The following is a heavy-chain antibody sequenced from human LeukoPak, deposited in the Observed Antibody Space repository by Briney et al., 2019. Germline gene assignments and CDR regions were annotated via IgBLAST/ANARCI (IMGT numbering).Heavy chain of an antibody. CDR2: INHSGST. V-gene: IGHV4-34*01. D-gene: IGHD3-10*01. CDR3: ARGRFGELLSLFFDY. J-gene: IGHJ4*02. Sequence: TTSETLFLTCAVYGGSFSGYYWSWIRQPPGKGLEWIGEINHSGSTNYNPSLKSRVTISVDTSKNQFSLKLSSVTAADTAVYYCARGRFGELLSLFFDYWGQGTLVTVSS. CDR1: GGSFSGYY.